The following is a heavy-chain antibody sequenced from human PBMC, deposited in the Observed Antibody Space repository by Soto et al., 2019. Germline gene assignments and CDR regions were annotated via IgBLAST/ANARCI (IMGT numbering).Heavy chain of an antibody. CDR3: ARDNGNYGSGSFAH. Sequence: EVQLLESGGGLVQPGGSLRLSCAASGFTFSSYALSWVRQAPGKGLEWVSALSGTGDSADYANSVKGRFTISSDDSKTTLYLVMSSLRVEDTAIYYCARDNGNYGSGSFAHWGQGTLVTVSS. D-gene: IGHD3-10*01. J-gene: IGHJ4*02. CDR2: LSGTGDSA. V-gene: IGHV3-23*01. CDR1: GFTFSSYA.